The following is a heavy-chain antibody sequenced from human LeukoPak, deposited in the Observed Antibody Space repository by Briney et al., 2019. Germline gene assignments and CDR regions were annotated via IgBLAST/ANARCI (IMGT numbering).Heavy chain of an antibody. CDR1: GGTFSSYA. V-gene: IGHV1-69*05. J-gene: IGHJ3*02. Sequence: SVKVSCKASGGTFSSYAISWVRQAPGQGLEWMGGIIPIFGTANYAQKFQGRVTITTDESTSTAYMELSSLRSEDTALYYCARGVRTSSWYHFDAFDIWGQGTMVTVSS. CDR3: ARGVRTSSWYHFDAFDI. CDR2: IIPIFGTA. D-gene: IGHD6-13*01.